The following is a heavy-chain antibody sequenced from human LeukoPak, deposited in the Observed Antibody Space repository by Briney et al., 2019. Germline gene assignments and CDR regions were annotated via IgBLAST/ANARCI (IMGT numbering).Heavy chain of an antibody. CDR2: ISSSSSYI. V-gene: IGHV3-21*04. D-gene: IGHD3-16*01. J-gene: IGHJ5*02. Sequence: GGSLRLSCAASGFTFSSYSMNWVRQAPGKGLEWVSSISSSSSYIYYADSVKGRFTISRDNAKNSLYLQMNSLRAEDTAVYYCAKDRGRVHNWFDPWGQGTLVTVSS. CDR3: AKDRGRVHNWFDP. CDR1: GFTFSSYS.